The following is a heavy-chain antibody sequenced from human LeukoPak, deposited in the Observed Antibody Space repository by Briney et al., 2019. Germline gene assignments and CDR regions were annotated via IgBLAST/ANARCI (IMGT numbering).Heavy chain of an antibody. CDR3: AKDSYDFWSGYHTRPFDY. CDR1: GFTFSSYG. J-gene: IGHJ4*02. D-gene: IGHD3-3*01. CDR2: IRYDGSNK. Sequence: PGGSLRPSCAASGFTFSSYGMHWVRQAPGKGLEWVAFIRYDGSNKYYADSVKGRFTISRDNSKNTLYLQMNSLRAEDTAVYYCAKDSYDFWSGYHTRPFDYWGQGTLVTVSS. V-gene: IGHV3-30*02.